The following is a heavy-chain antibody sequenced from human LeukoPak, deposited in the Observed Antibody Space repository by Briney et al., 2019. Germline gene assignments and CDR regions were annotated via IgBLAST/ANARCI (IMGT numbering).Heavy chain of an antibody. D-gene: IGHD6-13*01. CDR1: GFTFSSYW. V-gene: IGHV3-74*01. CDR2: INSDGSST. CDR3: ARRVAAAAPYYFDY. J-gene: IGHJ4*02. Sequence: GGSLRLSCAASGFTFSSYWMHWVRQAPGKGLVWVSRINSDGSSTNYADSVKGRFTISRDNAKNTLYLQMNGLRAEDTAVYYCARRVAAAAPYYFDYWGQGTLVTVSS.